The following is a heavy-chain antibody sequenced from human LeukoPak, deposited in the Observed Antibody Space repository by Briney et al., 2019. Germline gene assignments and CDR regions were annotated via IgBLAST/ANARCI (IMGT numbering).Heavy chain of an antibody. D-gene: IGHD3-22*01. CDR3: ARFEIFYDSGAHYLDY. V-gene: IGHV4-59*12. CDR2: IYYSGNT. Sequence: SETLTLTCTVSGGSISNYYWSWIRQPPGKGLEWVGYIYYSGNTKYNPSLKRRVTMSVDTSKNQFSLKLNSVTAADTAVYYCARFEIFYDSGAHYLDYWGQGALVTVSS. CDR1: GGSISNYY. J-gene: IGHJ4*02.